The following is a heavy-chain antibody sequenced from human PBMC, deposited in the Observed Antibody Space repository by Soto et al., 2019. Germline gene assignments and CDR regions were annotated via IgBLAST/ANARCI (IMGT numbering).Heavy chain of an antibody. J-gene: IGHJ6*02. V-gene: IGHV5-10-1*01. D-gene: IGHD2-8*01. CDR1: DYTFSAFW. CDR3: VRLSTGFCTKTTCQHYFGMDV. Sequence: PXESLKISCQASDYTFSAFWITWVRQIPGKGLEWMATIDPRDSYSNYSLSFQGHVTISADKSIGSAYLHWSTLEASDTAIYYCVRLSTGFCTKTTCQHYFGMDVWGQGTTVTVSS. CDR2: IDPRDSYS.